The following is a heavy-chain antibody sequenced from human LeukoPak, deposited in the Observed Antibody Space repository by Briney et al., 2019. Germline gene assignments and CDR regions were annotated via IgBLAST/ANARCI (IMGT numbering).Heavy chain of an antibody. V-gene: IGHV3-48*03. J-gene: IGHJ4*02. CDR3: ATVTIWFGVDY. D-gene: IGHD3-10*01. Sequence: PGGSLRLSCAASGFTFSSYEMNWVRQAPGKGLEWVSYISSSGSTIYYADSVKGRFTISRDNAKNSLYLQMNSLRAEDTAVYYCATVTIWFGVDYWGQGTLVTVSS. CDR1: GFTFSSYE. CDR2: ISSSGSTI.